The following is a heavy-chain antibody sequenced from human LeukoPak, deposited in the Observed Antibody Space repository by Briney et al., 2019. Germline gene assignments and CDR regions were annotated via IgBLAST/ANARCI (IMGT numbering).Heavy chain of an antibody. Sequence: PSETLSLTCTVSGGSISSGSYYWRWIRQPAGTGLEWIGRIYTSGSTNYNPSLKSRVTISVDTSKNQFSLKLSSVTAADTAVYYCASRVYGLGSFNYWGQGTLVTVSS. V-gene: IGHV4-61*02. CDR3: ASRVYGLGSFNY. D-gene: IGHD3-10*01. J-gene: IGHJ4*01. CDR2: IYTSGST. CDR1: GGSISSGSYY.